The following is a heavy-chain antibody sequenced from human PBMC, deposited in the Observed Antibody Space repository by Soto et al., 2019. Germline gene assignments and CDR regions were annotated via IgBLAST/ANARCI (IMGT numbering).Heavy chain of an antibody. J-gene: IGHJ5*02. CDR1: GYTFTGYY. CDR2: INPNSVGT. D-gene: IGHD2-8*01. CDR3: ARMFYNGGRKPNITYWFDT. V-gene: IGHV1-2*02. Sequence: ASLKVSCKASGYTFTGYYIHWLLQAPGQGLKWMGWINPNSVGTNYEQKFQCRVTMTRNTSISTAYMKLSRLRSDDTAVYYCARMFYNGGRKPNITYWFDTWGQGTLVTVSS.